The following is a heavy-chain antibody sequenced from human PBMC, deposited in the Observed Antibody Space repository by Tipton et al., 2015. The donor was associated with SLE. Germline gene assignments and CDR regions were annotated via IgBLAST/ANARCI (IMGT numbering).Heavy chain of an antibody. V-gene: IGHV3-53*05. J-gene: IGHJ2*01. Sequence: GSLRLSCAASGFTFSDYWMTWVRQAPGKGLEWVSVLYNAGNTDYADSVKGRFTISRDNSRNILSLQMNSLRPDDTAVYYCARDPGGFFDLWGRGTLVTVSS. D-gene: IGHD3-10*01. CDR1: GFTFSDYW. CDR2: LYNAGNT. CDR3: ARDPGGFFDL.